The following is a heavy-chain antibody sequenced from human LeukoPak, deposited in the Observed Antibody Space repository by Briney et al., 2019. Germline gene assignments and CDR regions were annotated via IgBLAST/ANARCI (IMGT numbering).Heavy chain of an antibody. J-gene: IGHJ5*02. Sequence: GGSLRLPCAASGFSLSTYGMHWVRQAPGKGLEWVAFVRLAESDASYADSVKGRFTISRDNSKNTVYLQMNSLRDEDTAMYYCAKCVSGPDFWSGPWGQGTLVTVSS. V-gene: IGHV3-30*02. D-gene: IGHD3-3*01. CDR3: AKCVSGPDFWSGP. CDR2: VRLAESDA. CDR1: GFSLSTYG.